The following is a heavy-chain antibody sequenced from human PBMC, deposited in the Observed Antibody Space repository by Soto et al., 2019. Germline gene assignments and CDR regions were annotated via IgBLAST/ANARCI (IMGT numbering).Heavy chain of an antibody. V-gene: IGHV4-34*01. CDR3: ARVNRITIFGVVIDAPLDY. Sequence: SETLSLTCAVYGGSFSGYYWSWIRQPPGKGLEWIGEINHSGSTNYNPSLKSRVTISVDTSKNQFSLKLSSVTAADTAVYYCARVNRITIFGVVIDAPLDYWGQGTLVTVSS. J-gene: IGHJ4*02. D-gene: IGHD3-3*01. CDR1: GGSFSGYY. CDR2: INHSGST.